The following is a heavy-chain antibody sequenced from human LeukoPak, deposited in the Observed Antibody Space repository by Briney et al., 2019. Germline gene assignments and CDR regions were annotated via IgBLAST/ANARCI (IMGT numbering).Heavy chain of an antibody. CDR3: ARDAVGGYSSGYSVY. Sequence: SETLSLTCTVSGGSISSSSYYWGWIRQPPGKGLEWIGSIYYSGSTYYNPSLKSRVTISVDTSKNQFSLKLSSVTAADTAVYYCARDAVGGYSSGYSVYWGQGTLVTVSS. CDR1: GGSISSSSYY. V-gene: IGHV4-39*07. J-gene: IGHJ4*02. D-gene: IGHD3-22*01. CDR2: IYYSGST.